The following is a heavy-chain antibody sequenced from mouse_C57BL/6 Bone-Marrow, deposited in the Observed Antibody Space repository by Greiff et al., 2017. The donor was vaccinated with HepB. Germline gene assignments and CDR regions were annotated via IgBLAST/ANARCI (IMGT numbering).Heavy chain of an antibody. CDR1: GFTFSDYY. CDR3: ARHLGRENAY. V-gene: IGHV5-12*01. CDR2: ISNGGGST. J-gene: IGHJ3*01. D-gene: IGHD4-1*01. Sequence: EVHLVESGGGLVQPGGSLKLSCAASGFTFSDYYMYWVRQTPEKRLEWVAYISNGGGSTYYPDTVKGRFTISRDNAKNTLYLQMSRLKSEDTAMYYCARHLGRENAYWGQGTLVTVSA.